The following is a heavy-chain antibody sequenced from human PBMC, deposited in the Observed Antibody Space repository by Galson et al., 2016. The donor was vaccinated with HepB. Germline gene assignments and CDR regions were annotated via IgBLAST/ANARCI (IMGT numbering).Heavy chain of an antibody. D-gene: IGHD1-1*01. CDR2: TYFTSNWYN. V-gene: IGHV6-1*01. CDR1: GDSVSSNRAA. Sequence: CAISGDSVSSNRAAWNWIRQSPSRGLEWLGRTYFTSNWYNDYAISVKGRMSISPDTSKNHFSLQLKSVTPEDTAVYYCARSGDVHSFGMDVWGKGTTVTVSS. CDR3: ARSGDVHSFGMDV. J-gene: IGHJ6*04.